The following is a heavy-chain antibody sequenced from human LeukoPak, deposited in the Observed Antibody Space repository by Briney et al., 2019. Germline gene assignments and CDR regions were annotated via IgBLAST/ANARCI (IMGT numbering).Heavy chain of an antibody. Sequence: GGSLRLSCAASGVTFSSYCMNWARQAPGKGLEWVASINHNGNVNYYVDSVKGRFTISRDNAKNSLYLQMSNLRAEDTAVYFCARGSGLDVWGQGATVTVSS. CDR3: ARGSGLDV. V-gene: IGHV3-7*03. CDR2: INHNGNVN. D-gene: IGHD3-10*01. J-gene: IGHJ6*02. CDR1: GVTFSSYC.